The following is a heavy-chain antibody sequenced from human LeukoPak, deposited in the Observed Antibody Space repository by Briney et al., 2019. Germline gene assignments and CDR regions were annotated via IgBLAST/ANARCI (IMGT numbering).Heavy chain of an antibody. CDR3: VREAYDDFWSGSWRYYYYMDV. Sequence: GGSLRLSCAASGFTFSSYGMTWVRQAPGEGLEWVANIKKDGSEKFYVDSVKGRFTISRDNAKNSLYLQMSSLRAEDTAVYYCVREAYDDFWSGSWRYYYYMDVWGKGITVTVSS. CDR1: GFTFSSYG. J-gene: IGHJ6*03. CDR2: IKKDGSEK. V-gene: IGHV3-7*01. D-gene: IGHD3-3*01.